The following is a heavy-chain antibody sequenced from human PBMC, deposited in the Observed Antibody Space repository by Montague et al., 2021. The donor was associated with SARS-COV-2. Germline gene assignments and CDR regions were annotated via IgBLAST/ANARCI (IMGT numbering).Heavy chain of an antibody. J-gene: IGHJ4*02. Sequence: SETLSLTCTVSGDSIRNYFWSWIRQPPGKGLELIGYIYYYGNTHYNPSLKSRSTISIDTSRNLFPLQLRSVTAADTAVYLCAKEFGSGSINRTYWGQGVLVTVSS. V-gene: IGHV4-59*01. CDR2: IYYYGNT. CDR1: GDSIRNYF. D-gene: IGHD3-10*01. CDR3: AKEFGSGSINRTY.